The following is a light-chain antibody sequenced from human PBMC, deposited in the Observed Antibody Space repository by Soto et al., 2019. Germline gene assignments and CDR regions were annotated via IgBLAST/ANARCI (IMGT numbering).Light chain of an antibody. Sequence: DIQLTQSPSTLSANVGERVTITCRASQTFNNSLAWYQHTLGTAPNLLISEASNLESGFPSRLSGSASGTEFTLTITSLQPADLAMYYYQAYTTSPYTLCQATKLQI. J-gene: IGKJ2*01. V-gene: IGKV1-5*01. CDR3: QAYTTSPYT. CDR2: EAS. CDR1: QTFNNS.